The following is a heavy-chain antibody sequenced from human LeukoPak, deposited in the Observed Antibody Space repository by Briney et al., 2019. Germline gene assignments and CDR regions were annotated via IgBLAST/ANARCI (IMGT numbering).Heavy chain of an antibody. V-gene: IGHV4-39*01. D-gene: IGHD6-13*01. J-gene: IGHJ5*02. CDR1: GGSISSSSYY. Sequence: SETLFLTCTVSGGSISSSSYYWGWIRQPPGKGLEWIGSIYYSGSTYYNPSLKSRVTISVDTSKNQFSLKLSSVTAADTAVYYCARRTIAAVASFWFDPWGQGTLVTVSS. CDR2: IYYSGST. CDR3: ARRTIAAVASFWFDP.